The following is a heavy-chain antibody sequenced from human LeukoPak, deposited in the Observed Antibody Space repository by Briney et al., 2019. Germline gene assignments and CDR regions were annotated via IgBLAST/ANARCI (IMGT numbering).Heavy chain of an antibody. D-gene: IGHD3-22*01. V-gene: IGHV1-46*01. CDR3: ARGQYYYDSSGYYWFDP. J-gene: IGHJ5*02. CDR2: INPSGGST. Sequence: GASVKVSCKASGYTFTSYCMHWVRQAPGQGLEWMGIINPSGGSTSYAQKFQGRVTMTRDTSTSTVYMELSSLRSEDTAVYYCARGQYYYDSSGYYWFDPWGQGTLVTVSS. CDR1: GYTFTSYC.